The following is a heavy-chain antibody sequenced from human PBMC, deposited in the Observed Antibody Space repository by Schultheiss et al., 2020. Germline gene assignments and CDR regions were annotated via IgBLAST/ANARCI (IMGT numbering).Heavy chain of an antibody. D-gene: IGHD2-15*01. CDR2: IYYSGST. V-gene: IGHV4-61*08. CDR1: GGSISSGGYY. Sequence: SETLSLTCTVSGGSISSGGYYWSWIRQHPGKGLEWIGYIYYSGSTNYNPSLKSRVTISVDTSKNQFSLKLSSVTAADTAVYYCARVVGYCSGGSCYRNHRNWFDPWGQGTLVTVSS. CDR3: ARVVGYCSGGSCYRNHRNWFDP. J-gene: IGHJ5*02.